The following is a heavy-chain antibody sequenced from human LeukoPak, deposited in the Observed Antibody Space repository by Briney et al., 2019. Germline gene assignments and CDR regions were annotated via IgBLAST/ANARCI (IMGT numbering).Heavy chain of an antibody. D-gene: IGHD2-21*01. J-gene: IGHJ4*02. Sequence: PGRSLRLSCAASGFTFSSYGMHWVRQAPDKGLEWVAVIWYDGSNKYYADSVKGRFTISRDNSKNTLYLQMNSLRAEDTAVYYCARGSLLPHIYFDYWGQGTLVTVSS. CDR1: GFTFSSYG. V-gene: IGHV3-33*01. CDR2: IWYDGSNK. CDR3: ARGSLLPHIYFDY.